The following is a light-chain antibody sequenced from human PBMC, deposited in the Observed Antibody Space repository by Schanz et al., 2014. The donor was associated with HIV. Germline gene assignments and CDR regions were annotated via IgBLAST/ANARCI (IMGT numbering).Light chain of an antibody. J-gene: IGLJ2*01. CDR1: SSNIGSNY. CDR3: SSYAGGNKLI. CDR2: RNN. Sequence: QSVLTQPPSASGTPGQRVTISCSGSSSNIGSNYVYWYQQLPGTAPKLLIYRNNQRPSGVPDRFSGSKSGNTASLTISGLQAEDEADYYCSSYAGGNKLIFGGGTKLTVL. V-gene: IGLV1-47*01.